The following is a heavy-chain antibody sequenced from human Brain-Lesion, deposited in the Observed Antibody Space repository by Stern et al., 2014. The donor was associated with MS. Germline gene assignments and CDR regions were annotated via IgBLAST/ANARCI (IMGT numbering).Heavy chain of an antibody. J-gene: IGHJ4*02. Sequence: QVTLKESGPALVKPTQSLTLTCTFSGFSLSTPGVGVTWIRPPPGTALEWLALVDWDDEKYYSTSLKTRLSIFKDTSKNQVVLTMTNMDPVDTATYYCARMRYSGDYFIDYWGQGTLVTVSS. CDR2: VDWDDEK. CDR3: ARMRYSGDYFIDY. V-gene: IGHV2-70*01. CDR1: GFSLSTPGVG. D-gene: IGHD5-12*01.